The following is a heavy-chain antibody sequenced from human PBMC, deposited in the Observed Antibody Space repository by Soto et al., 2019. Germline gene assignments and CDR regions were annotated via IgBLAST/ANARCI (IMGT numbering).Heavy chain of an antibody. CDR1: GITFSGSS. J-gene: IGHJ4*02. CDR3: TRRGTDRWDSGIGY. CDR2: IRSKVNSYAT. D-gene: IGHD1-26*01. Sequence: EVQLVESGGGLVQSGGSLKLSCAASGITFSGSSMHWVRQASGKGLEWVGRIRSKVNSYATAYAASVEGRFIISSDDSKNTTYLEMNSLKTEDTAVYYCTRRGTDRWDSGIGYWGQGTLVTVSS. V-gene: IGHV3-73*02.